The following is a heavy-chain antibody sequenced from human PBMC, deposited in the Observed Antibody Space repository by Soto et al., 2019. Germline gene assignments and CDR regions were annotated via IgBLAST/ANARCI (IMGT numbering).Heavy chain of an antibody. Sequence: GESLKISCKGSGYTFTSYWIGWVRQMPGEGLEWMGVIYPSDSDIRYSPSFQGKVTISADKSITTAYLQWSSLKAADTAMYYCLRSGTSSGRFSDYGGQGTPVTAS. D-gene: IGHD2-15*01. CDR1: GYTFTSYW. CDR3: LRSGTSSGRFSDY. V-gene: IGHV5-51*01. J-gene: IGHJ4*02. CDR2: IYPSDSDI.